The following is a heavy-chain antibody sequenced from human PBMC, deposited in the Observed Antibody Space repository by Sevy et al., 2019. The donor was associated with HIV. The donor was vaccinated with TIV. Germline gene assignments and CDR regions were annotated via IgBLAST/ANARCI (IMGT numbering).Heavy chain of an antibody. D-gene: IGHD2-15*01. CDR2: ISSDGSNT. CDR1: GFSFSTYA. CDR3: ARAPRGIVVVVAGLDP. V-gene: IGHV3-30*04. Sequence: GGSLRLSCAASGFSFSTYAMHWVRQAPGKGLEWVAVISSDGSNTYYTDSVEGRFTISRDNSKSTLYLQMNSLRPEDTAVYYCARAPRGIVVVVAGLDPWGQGTLVTVSS. J-gene: IGHJ5*02.